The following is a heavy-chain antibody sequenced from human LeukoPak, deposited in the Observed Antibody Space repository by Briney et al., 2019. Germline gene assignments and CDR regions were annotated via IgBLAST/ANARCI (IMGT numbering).Heavy chain of an antibody. Sequence: ASVKVSCKASGATFSSYAISWVRQAPGQGLEWMGGIIPIFGTTNYAQKFQGRVTITADESTSTAYMELSSLRSEDTAVYYCARMEGYSYSDYWGQGTLVTVSS. CDR2: IIPIFGTT. D-gene: IGHD5-18*01. CDR1: GATFSSYA. V-gene: IGHV1-69*13. J-gene: IGHJ4*02. CDR3: ARMEGYSYSDY.